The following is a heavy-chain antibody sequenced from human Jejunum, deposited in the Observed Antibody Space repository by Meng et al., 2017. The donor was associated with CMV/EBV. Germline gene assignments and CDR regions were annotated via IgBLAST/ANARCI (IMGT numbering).Heavy chain of an antibody. J-gene: IGHJ4*02. CDR3: ARGREGFWTATPLNY. CDR1: YS. D-gene: IGHD3/OR15-3a*01. Sequence: YSMAWVGQAPGRGLEWVANIKPDGSEKYYVGYLKGRFTISRDNARNSLYLQMNSLGVGDTAVYYCARGREGFWTATPLNYWGRGTRVTVSS. CDR2: IKPDGSEK. V-gene: IGHV3-7*03.